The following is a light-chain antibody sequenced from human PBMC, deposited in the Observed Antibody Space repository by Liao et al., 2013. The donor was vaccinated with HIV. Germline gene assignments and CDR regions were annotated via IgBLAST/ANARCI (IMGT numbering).Light chain of an antibody. CDR1: NLGYKY. V-gene: IGLV3-1*01. CDR2: QDS. CDR3: QAWDSTTASYV. J-gene: IGLJ1*01. Sequence: SYVVTQPPSVSVSPGQTATITCSGDNLGYKYVCWYKQEPGQSPVLVIYQDSTRPSGIPERFSGSNSGNTATLTISGTQATDEADYYCQAWDSTTASYVFGTGTKVTVL.